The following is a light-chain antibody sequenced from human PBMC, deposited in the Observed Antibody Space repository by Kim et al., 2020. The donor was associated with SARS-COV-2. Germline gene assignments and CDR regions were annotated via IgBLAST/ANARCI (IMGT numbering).Light chain of an antibody. V-gene: IGKV1-39*01. CDR1: QSISNY. J-gene: IGKJ4*01. Sequence: DIQMTQSPSSLSASVGDRVTITCRASQSISNYLNWYQQNPGKAPKLLIYAASRLQIGVSSRFSGSGSGTEFTLTISSLLPEDFATYYCQQTHSTPDTFGGGTKVDIK. CDR2: AAS. CDR3: QQTHSTPDT.